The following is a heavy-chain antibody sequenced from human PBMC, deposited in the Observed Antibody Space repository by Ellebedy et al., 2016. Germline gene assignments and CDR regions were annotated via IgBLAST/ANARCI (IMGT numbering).Heavy chain of an antibody. CDR3: ASLTIPGGSDF. V-gene: IGHV4-61*02. CDR1: GDSINAGTYY. CDR2: IYTSGSP. D-gene: IGHD2-21*01. J-gene: IGHJ4*02. Sequence: SETLSLXXIVSGDSINAGTYYWTWIRQPAGKGLEWIGRIYTSGSPIYNPSLKSRVTMSIDTSKNQFSLEMKSVTAADTAVYYCASLTIPGGSDFWGQGTLVTVSS.